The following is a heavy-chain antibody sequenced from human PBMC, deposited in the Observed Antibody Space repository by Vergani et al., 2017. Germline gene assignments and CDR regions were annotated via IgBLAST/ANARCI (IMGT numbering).Heavy chain of an antibody. CDR2: ISAYNGNT. J-gene: IGHJ5*02. Sequence: VRLLESGGGLVQPGASVKVSCKASGYTFTSYGISWVRQAPGQGLEWMGWISAYNGNTNYAQKLQGRVTMTTDTSTSTAYMELRSLRSDDTAVYYCARAVETYYDILTGYPAWFDPWGQGTLVTVSS. CDR3: ARAVETYYDILTGYPAWFDP. CDR1: GYTFTSYG. D-gene: IGHD3-9*01. V-gene: IGHV1-18*01.